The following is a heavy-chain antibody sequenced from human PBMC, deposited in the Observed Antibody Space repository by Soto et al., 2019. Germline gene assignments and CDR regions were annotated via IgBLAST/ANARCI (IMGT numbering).Heavy chain of an antibody. D-gene: IGHD4-17*01. CDR2: IYDSGTT. CDR1: GGSITTGGYY. Sequence: QVQLQESGPGLVQPSQTLSLTCTVSGGSITTGGYYWSWIRQHPGKGLESIGYIYDSGTTAYNPSPXSXXTISLDTSKNQFSLKMRSVTAADTAVYYCARSVHSGDYIDYWGQGTLVTVSS. CDR3: ARSVHSGDYIDY. V-gene: IGHV4-31*03. J-gene: IGHJ4*02.